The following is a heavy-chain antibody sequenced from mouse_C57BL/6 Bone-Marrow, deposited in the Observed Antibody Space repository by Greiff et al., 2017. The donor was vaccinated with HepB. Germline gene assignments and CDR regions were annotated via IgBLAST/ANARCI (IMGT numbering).Heavy chain of an antibody. CDR2: ISNGGGST. CDR1: GFTFSDYY. CDR3: ARRGSRRYYFDY. J-gene: IGHJ2*01. D-gene: IGHD1-1*01. Sequence: EVQGVESGGGLVQPGGSLKLSCAASGFTFSDYYMYWVRQTPEKRLEWVAYISNGGGSTYYPDTVKGRFTISRDNAKNTLYLQMSRLKSEDTAMYYCARRGSRRYYFDYWGQGTTLTVSS. V-gene: IGHV5-12*01.